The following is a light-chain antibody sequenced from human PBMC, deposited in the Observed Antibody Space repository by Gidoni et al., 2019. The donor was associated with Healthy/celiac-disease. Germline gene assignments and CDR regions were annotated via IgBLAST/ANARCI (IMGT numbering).Light chain of an antibody. CDR3: LQDYKYPRT. J-gene: IGKJ1*01. CDR1: QGIRND. CDR2: AAS. V-gene: IGKV1-6*01. Sequence: AIQMTQSPSSLSASVGDRVTITCRASQGIRNDLGWYQQKTGKAPKLLIYAASSLQSGVPSRFSGSGSGTDFTLTISSLKPEDFATYYCLQDYKYPRTFGQGTKVEIK.